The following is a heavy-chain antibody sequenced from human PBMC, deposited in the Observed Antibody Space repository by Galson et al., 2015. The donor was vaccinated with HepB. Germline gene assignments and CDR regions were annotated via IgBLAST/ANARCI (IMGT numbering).Heavy chain of an antibody. CDR2: TYYRSKWYY. J-gene: IGHJ4*02. CDR1: GDSVSSNSAA. Sequence: CAISGDSVSSNSAAWNWIRQSPSRGLEWLGRTYYRSKWYYDYAVSVKSRITINPDTSKNQFSLQLNSVTPEDTAVYYCARASGGQWLVRGLGLFDYWGQGTLVTVSS. CDR3: ARASGGQWLVRGLGLFDY. V-gene: IGHV6-1*01. D-gene: IGHD6-19*01.